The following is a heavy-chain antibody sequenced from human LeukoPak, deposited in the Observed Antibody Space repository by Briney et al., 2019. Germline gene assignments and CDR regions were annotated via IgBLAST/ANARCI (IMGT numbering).Heavy chain of an antibody. V-gene: IGHV3-23*01. J-gene: IGHJ4*02. CDR3: AKYVQEAFDYVDY. Sequence: ETLSLTCTVSGGNISSGGYYWSWVRQAPGKGLEWVSAISGGGGTGSTHYADSVKGRFTISRDKSKNTMYLQMNSLRADDTAVYYCAKYVQEAFDYVDYWGQGTLVTVSS. D-gene: IGHD3-16*01. CDR2: ISGGGGTGST. CDR1: GGNISSGGYY.